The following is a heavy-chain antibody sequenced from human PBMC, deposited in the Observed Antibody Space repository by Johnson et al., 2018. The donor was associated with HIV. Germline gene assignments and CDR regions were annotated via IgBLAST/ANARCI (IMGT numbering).Heavy chain of an antibody. CDR2: IKQDGSEN. V-gene: IGHV3-7*01. CDR3: ARVAMIVDAFDI. D-gene: IGHD3-22*01. Sequence: VQLVESGGGVVRPGGSLRLSCAASGFTFDDYGMSWVRQAPGKGLAWVANIKQDGSENYSVDSVKGRFTISRDNAKNSLYLQMNSLRAEDTAVYYCARVAMIVDAFDIWGQGTMVTVSS. CDR1: GFTFDDYG. J-gene: IGHJ3*02.